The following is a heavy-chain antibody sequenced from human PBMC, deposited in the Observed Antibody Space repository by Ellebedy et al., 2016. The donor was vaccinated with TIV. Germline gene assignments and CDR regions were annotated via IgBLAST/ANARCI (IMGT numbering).Heavy chain of an antibody. J-gene: IGHJ4*02. CDR1: GYTFTSYD. Sequence: ASVKVSXXASGYTFTSYDINWVRQATGQGLEWMGWMNPNSGNTGYAQKFQGRVTMTRNTSISTAYMELSSLRSEDTAVYYCARDNGSGSYYIHWGQGTLVTVSS. V-gene: IGHV1-8*01. D-gene: IGHD3-10*01. CDR3: ARDNGSGSYYIH. CDR2: MNPNSGNT.